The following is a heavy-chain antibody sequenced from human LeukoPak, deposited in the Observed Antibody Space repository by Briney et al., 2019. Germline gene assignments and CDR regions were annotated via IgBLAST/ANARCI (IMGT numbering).Heavy chain of an antibody. CDR2: INPSGGST. CDR1: GYTFTSYY. D-gene: IGHD6-19*01. CDR3: ARLIAVAGLMRGYYFDY. Sequence: ASVKVSCKASGYTFTSYYMHWVRQAPGQGLEWMGIINPSGGSTSYAQKFQGRVTMTRDTSTSTVYMELSSLRSEDTAVYYCARLIAVAGLMRGYYFDYWGKGPLVTVSS. J-gene: IGHJ4*02. V-gene: IGHV1-46*01.